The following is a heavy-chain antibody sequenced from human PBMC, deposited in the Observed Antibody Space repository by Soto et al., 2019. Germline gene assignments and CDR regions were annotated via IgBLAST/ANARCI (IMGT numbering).Heavy chain of an antibody. Sequence: QVQLVQSGAEVKKPGASVKVSCKASGYTFTSYAMHWVRQAPGQRLEWMGWINAGTGNTKYSQKFQGRVTITRDTSASTAYMELSSLRSEDTAVYYCARSLAAAGLNWFDPWGQGTLVTVSS. CDR1: GYTFTSYA. D-gene: IGHD6-13*01. V-gene: IGHV1-3*01. CDR2: INAGTGNT. CDR3: ARSLAAAGLNWFDP. J-gene: IGHJ5*02.